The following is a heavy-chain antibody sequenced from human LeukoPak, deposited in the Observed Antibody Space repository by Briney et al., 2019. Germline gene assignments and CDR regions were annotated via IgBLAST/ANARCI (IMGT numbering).Heavy chain of an antibody. CDR1: GFTVSSNY. CDR2: IYSGGNT. J-gene: IGHJ4*02. D-gene: IGHD3-10*01. CDR3: ARGHHSESYKADY. Sequence: PGGSLSLSCAASGFTVSSNYMRCVRQAEGRGLEWVSVIYSGGNTYYADSVKGRFTISRDNSKNTLYLQMNSLRAEDTAVYYCARGHHSESYKADYWGQGTLVTVSS. V-gene: IGHV3-53*01.